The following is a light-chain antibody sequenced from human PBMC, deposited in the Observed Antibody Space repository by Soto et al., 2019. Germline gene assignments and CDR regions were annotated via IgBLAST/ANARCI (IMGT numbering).Light chain of an antibody. J-gene: IGKJ3*01. CDR2: KAS. CDR3: QQYNSGGFT. V-gene: IGKV1-5*03. CDR1: QSISSW. Sequence: DIQMTQSPSTLSASVGDRVTITCRASQSISSWLAWYQQKPGKAPKLLIYKASSLESGVPSRFSGSGSGTEFTPTTSSLQPDDFATYYCQQYNSGGFTFGPGTKVDIK.